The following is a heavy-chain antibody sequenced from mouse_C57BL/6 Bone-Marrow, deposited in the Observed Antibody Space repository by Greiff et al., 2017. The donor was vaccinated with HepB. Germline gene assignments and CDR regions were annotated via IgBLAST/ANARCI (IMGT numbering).Heavy chain of an antibody. D-gene: IGHD1-1*01. CDR3: ARVGISPFAY. CDR2: ISNGGGST. Sequence: EVQGVESGGGLVQPGGSLKLSCAASGFTFSDYYMYWVRQTPEKRLEWVAYISNGGGSTYYPDTVKGRFTISRDNAKNTLYLQMSRLKSEDTAMYYGARVGISPFAYWGQGTLVTVSA. CDR1: GFTFSDYY. V-gene: IGHV5-12*01. J-gene: IGHJ3*01.